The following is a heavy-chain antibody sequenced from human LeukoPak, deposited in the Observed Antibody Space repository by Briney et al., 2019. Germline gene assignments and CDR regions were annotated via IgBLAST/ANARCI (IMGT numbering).Heavy chain of an antibody. J-gene: IGHJ6*03. CDR2: ISLSGDT. CDR3: ARVYYYYYMDV. CDR1: GGSINSSNW. Sequence: SETLSLTCAVSGGSINSSNWWSWVRQPPGKGLEWIGEISLSGDTNYNPSLKSRVTISVDTSKNQFSLKLSSVTAADTAVYYCARVYYYYYMDVWGKGTTVTFSS. V-gene: IGHV4-4*02.